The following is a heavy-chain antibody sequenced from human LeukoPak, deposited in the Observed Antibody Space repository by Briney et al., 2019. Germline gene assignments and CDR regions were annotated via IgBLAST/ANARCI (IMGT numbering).Heavy chain of an antibody. V-gene: IGHV5-51*01. J-gene: IGHJ5*02. CDR2: INTINSDT. CDR3: ARHXLPVGCRSTSCPYGSXFXX. Sequence: GESLKISCKGSGYIFTNYWIAWVRQMPGKGLEWMGIINTINSDTRYSPSFQGQVTMSVDKCINTSYLQWSSLEASDTAIYYCARHXLPVGCRSTSCPYGSXFXXWGLXXLVT. CDR1: GYIFTNYW. D-gene: IGHD2-2*01.